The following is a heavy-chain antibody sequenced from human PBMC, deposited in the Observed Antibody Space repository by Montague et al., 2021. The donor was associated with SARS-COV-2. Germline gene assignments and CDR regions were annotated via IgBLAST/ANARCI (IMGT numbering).Heavy chain of an antibody. CDR3: ARRITMVRGVTKRNNWFDP. D-gene: IGHD3-10*01. Sequence: SETLSPTCAVSGGSISSDNWWSWVRQSPGKGLEWIGEIFHSGSTNYNPSLKSRVTMSVDKSKNDFSLKLSPVTAADTAMYYCARRITMVRGVTKRNNWFDPWGRGILVTVSS. CDR2: IFHSGST. J-gene: IGHJ5*02. CDR1: GGSISSDNW. V-gene: IGHV4-4*02.